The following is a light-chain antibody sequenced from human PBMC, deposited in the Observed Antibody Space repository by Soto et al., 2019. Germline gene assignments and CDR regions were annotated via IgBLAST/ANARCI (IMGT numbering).Light chain of an antibody. CDR2: DAS. J-gene: IGKJ1*01. CDR3: QQRGNRPPWT. V-gene: IGKV3-11*01. Sequence: EIVMTQSPATLSLSPGERATLSCRASQSVGKYLVWYQQKPGQAPRLLIYDASNRATGIPARFSGSGSGTDFTLPISSLEPEDFAVYYCQQRGNRPPWTFGQGTKVEIK. CDR1: QSVGKY.